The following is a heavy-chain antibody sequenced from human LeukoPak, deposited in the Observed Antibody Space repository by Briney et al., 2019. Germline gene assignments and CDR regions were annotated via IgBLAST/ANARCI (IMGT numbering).Heavy chain of an antibody. V-gene: IGHV3-23*01. CDR3: AKVPLIAAPKHFDY. D-gene: IGHD6-13*01. CDR1: GFTFSSYS. Sequence: GGSLRLSCAASGFTFSSYSMNWVRQAPGKGLEWVSGITNGGSTYYGDSVKGRFTISRDNSKNTLYLQMNSLRAEDTAVYYCAKVPLIAAPKHFDYWGQGTLVTVSS. CDR2: ITNGGST. J-gene: IGHJ4*02.